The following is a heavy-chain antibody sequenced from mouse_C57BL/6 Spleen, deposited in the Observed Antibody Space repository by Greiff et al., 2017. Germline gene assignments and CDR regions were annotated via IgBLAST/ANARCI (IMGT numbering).Heavy chain of an antibody. D-gene: IGHD1-1*01. CDR2: IDPEDGDT. J-gene: IGHJ3*01. CDR1: GFNIKDYY. V-gene: IGHV14-1*01. CDR3: TPISTGVAEGFAY. Sequence: EVKLVESGAELVRPGASVKLSCTASGFNIKDYYMHWVKQRPEQGLEWIGRIDPEDGDTDYAPKFQGKATMTADTSSSTAYMQRSSLTSEDTAVXYGTPISTGVAEGFAYWGQGTLVTVSA.